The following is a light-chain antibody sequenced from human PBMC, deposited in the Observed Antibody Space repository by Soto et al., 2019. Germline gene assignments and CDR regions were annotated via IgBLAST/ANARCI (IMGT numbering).Light chain of an antibody. Sequence: EIVMTQSPATLSLSPWEIATLSCRASQSVSSNLAWYQQKPGQAPRLLIYAASSRATGIPDRFSGSGSGTDFTLTISRLEPEDFAVYYCQQYGSSPVAFGQGTKVDI. CDR1: QSVSSN. V-gene: IGKV3-20*01. CDR3: QQYGSSPVA. CDR2: AAS. J-gene: IGKJ1*01.